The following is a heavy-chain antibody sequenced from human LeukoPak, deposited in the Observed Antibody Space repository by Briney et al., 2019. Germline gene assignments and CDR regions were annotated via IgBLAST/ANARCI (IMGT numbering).Heavy chain of an antibody. V-gene: IGHV4-59*01. CDR1: GGSISSYN. CDR2: VHYSGST. J-gene: IGHJ2*01. Sequence: PSETLSLTCTVSGGSISSYNWNWFRQPPGKGLEWIGYVHYSGSTNYNPSLTSRVTISVDTSMNQFSLKLTSVTAADTAVYYCARGTYSAWHFDLWGRGTLVTVSS. D-gene: IGHD2-21*01. CDR3: ARGTYSAWHFDL.